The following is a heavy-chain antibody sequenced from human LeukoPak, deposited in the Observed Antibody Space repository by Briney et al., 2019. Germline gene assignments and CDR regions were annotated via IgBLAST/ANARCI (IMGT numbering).Heavy chain of an antibody. CDR1: GYTFTSYD. CDR3: ARDSSGYYYKFDY. CDR2: INPSGGST. Sequence: ASVKVSCKASGYTFTSYDINWVRQATGQGLEWMGIINPSGGSTSYAQKFQGRVTMTRDTSTSTVYMELSSLRSEDTAVYYCARDSSGYYYKFDYWGQGTLVTVSS. V-gene: IGHV1-46*01. J-gene: IGHJ4*02. D-gene: IGHD3-22*01.